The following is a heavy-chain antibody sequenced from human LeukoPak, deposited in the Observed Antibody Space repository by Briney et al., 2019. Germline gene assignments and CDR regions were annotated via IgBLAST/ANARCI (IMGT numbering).Heavy chain of an antibody. CDR1: GFTFSSYW. V-gene: IGHV3-7*03. Sequence: GGSLRLSCAASGFTFSSYWMSWVRQAPGKGREWLANIKQDGSEKYYVDSVKGRFTISRDNAKNSLYLQMNSLRAEDTAVYYCARDVLLPYYWGYFQHWGQGTLVTVSS. CDR3: ARDVLLPYYWGYFQH. D-gene: IGHD1-26*01. J-gene: IGHJ1*01. CDR2: IKQDGSEK.